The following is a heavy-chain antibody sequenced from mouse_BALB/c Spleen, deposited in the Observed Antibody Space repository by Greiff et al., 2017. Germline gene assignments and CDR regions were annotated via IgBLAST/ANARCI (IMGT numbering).Heavy chain of an antibody. V-gene: IGHV1-69*01. D-gene: IGHD1-1*01. CDR1: GYTFTDYW. J-gene: IGHJ3*01. CDR2: IDTSDSYT. Sequence: QVQLQQPGAELVMPGASVKMSCKASGYTFTDYWMHWVKQRPGQGLEWIGAIDTSDSYTSYNQKFKGKATLTVDESSSTAYMQLSSLTSEDSAVYYCARSRHYYGSSYEAWFAYWGQGTLVTVSA. CDR3: ARSRHYYGSSYEAWFAY.